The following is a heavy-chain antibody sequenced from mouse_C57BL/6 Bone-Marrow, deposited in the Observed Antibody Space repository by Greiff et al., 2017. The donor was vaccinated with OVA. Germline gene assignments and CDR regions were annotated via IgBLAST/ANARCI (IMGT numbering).Heavy chain of an antibody. Sequence: VQLQQSVAELVRPGASVKLSCTASGFNIKNSYMHWVKQRPEQGLEWIGRIDPANGNTKYAQKFQGKATMTADTSSNTAYLQLSSLTSEDTAIYYCAFYYYGSSTWFAYWGQGTLVTVSA. V-gene: IGHV14-3*01. D-gene: IGHD1-1*01. J-gene: IGHJ3*01. CDR3: AFYYYGSSTWFAY. CDR2: IDPANGNT. CDR1: GFNIKNSY.